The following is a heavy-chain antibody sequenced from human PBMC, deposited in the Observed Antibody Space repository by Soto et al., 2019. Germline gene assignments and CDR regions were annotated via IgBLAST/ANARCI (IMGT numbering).Heavy chain of an antibody. J-gene: IGHJ6*03. CDR3: AGATSLHWYYKGF. D-gene: IGHD1-1*01. V-gene: IGHV6-1*01. Sequence: PSQTLSLTCAIPGDSVSSDSAAWNWTKQSPSGGLEWLGRTYYRSRWYNDYAVSVRSRITINPDTSENRYSLHLNSVSPDDPAVYWSAGATSLHWYYKGFWGKRSTVTVSS. CDR2: TYYRSRWYN. CDR1: GDSVSSDSAA.